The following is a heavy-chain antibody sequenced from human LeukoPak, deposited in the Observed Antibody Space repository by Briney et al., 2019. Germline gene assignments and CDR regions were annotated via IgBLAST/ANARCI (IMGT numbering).Heavy chain of an antibody. D-gene: IGHD2-2*01. V-gene: IGHV4-59*08. Sequence: SETLSLTCTVSGGPINDYYWNWIRQPPGKGLEWIGYIYYSGTTKYNASLKSRVTISVDTSKNQFSLKLSSVTAADTAVYYCARHPHRQYQLLLYYMDVWGKGTTVTVSS. J-gene: IGHJ6*03. CDR2: IYYSGTT. CDR1: GGPINDYY. CDR3: ARHPHRQYQLLLYYMDV.